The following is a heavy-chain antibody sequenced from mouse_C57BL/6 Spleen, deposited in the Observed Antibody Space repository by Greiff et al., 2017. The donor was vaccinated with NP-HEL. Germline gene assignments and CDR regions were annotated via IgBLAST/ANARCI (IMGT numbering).Heavy chain of an antibody. CDR2: IYPGSGST. J-gene: IGHJ2*01. Sequence: VQLQQSGAELVKPGASVKMSCKASGYTFTSYWITWVKQRPGQGLEWIGDIYPGSGSTNYNEKFKSKATLTVDTSSSTAYMQLSSLTSEDSAVYYCARTYGKEYYFDYWGQGTTLTVSS. CDR1: GYTFTSYW. CDR3: ARTYGKEYYFDY. D-gene: IGHD2-1*01. V-gene: IGHV1-55*01.